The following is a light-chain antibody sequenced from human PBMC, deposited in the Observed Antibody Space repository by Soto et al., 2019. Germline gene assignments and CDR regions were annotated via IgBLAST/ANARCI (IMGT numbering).Light chain of an antibody. J-gene: IGKJ1*01. CDR3: QQYNTRWT. CDR2: GAS. CDR1: QSVGSN. V-gene: IGKV3-15*01. Sequence: EIVMTQSPATLSVSPGERATLSCRARQSVGSNLAWYQQKPGQAPRLLIYGASTRAAGIPARFSGSGSGTEFTLIFSSLQSEDSAVYFCQQYNTRWTFGPGTKVEIK.